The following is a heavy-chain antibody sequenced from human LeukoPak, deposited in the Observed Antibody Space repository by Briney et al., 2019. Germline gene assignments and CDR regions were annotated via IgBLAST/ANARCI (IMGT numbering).Heavy chain of an antibody. CDR1: GFTFSSYR. J-gene: IGHJ6*02. CDR3: AKDLYLQYCRGNACYLNYYNMDV. CDR2: ISCDGSNK. D-gene: IGHD2-15*01. V-gene: IGHV3-30*18. Sequence: PGGSLRLSCAASGFTFSSYRMHWVRHAPCKGLEWLVVISCDGSNKYYADYVKGRFTISRDNSKNTLYLQMNGLRAEDTAVYYCAKDLYLQYCRGNACYLNYYNMDVWGQGTTVAVSS.